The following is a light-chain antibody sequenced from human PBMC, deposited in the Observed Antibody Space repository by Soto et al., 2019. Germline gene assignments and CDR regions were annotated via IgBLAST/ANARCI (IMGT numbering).Light chain of an antibody. CDR3: QSYAGSLSGWV. J-gene: IGLJ3*02. V-gene: IGLV1-40*01. Sequence: QSVLTQPPSVSGAPGQRVTISCTGSSSNIGAGYNVHWYQQLPGTAPKLLIFGNSNRPSGVPDRFSGSKSGTSASLAITGLQAEDEADYYCQSYAGSLSGWVFGGGTPLTVL. CDR2: GNS. CDR1: SSNIGAGYN.